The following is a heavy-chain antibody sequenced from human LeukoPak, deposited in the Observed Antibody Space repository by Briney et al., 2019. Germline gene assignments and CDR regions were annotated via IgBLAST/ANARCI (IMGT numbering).Heavy chain of an antibody. CDR1: GFTFSSYA. Sequence: GGSLRLSCAASGFTFSSYAMSWVRQAPGKGLEWVSAISGSGGSTYYADSVKGRSTISRDNSKNTLYLQMNSLRAEDTAVYYCAKDRESSTVTNYYFDYWGQGTLVTVSS. J-gene: IGHJ4*02. D-gene: IGHD4-17*01. CDR3: AKDRESSTVTNYYFDY. CDR2: ISGSGGST. V-gene: IGHV3-23*01.